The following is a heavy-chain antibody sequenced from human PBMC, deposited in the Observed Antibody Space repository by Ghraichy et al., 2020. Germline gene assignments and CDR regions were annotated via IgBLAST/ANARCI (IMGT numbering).Heavy chain of an antibody. CDR2: IIPIFGTA. CDR3: AGALESTYYDIFNGYSQYYYYYGMDV. CDR1: GGTFSSYA. D-gene: IGHD3-9*01. V-gene: IGHV1-69*13. J-gene: IGHJ6*02. Sequence: AVKVSCKASGGTFSSYAISWVRQAPGQGLEWMGGIIPIFGTANYAQKFQGRVTITADESTSTAYMELSSLRSEDTAVYYCAGALESTYYDIFNGYSQYYYYYGMDVWGQRTTVTVSS.